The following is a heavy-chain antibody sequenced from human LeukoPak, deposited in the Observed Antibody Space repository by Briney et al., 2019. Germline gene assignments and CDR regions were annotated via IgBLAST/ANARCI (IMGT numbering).Heavy chain of an antibody. CDR2: ISSSGNTI. J-gene: IGHJ4*02. CDR1: GFTFSDYY. V-gene: IGHV3-11*01. CDR3: ARGAGDSSGLFDY. D-gene: IGHD3-22*01. Sequence: PGGSLRLSCAASGFTFSDYYMSWIRQAPGKGLEWISYISSSGNTIYYADSVRGRFTISRDHAKSSLYLQMNSLRAEDTAVYFCARGAGDSSGLFDYWGQGTLVTVSS.